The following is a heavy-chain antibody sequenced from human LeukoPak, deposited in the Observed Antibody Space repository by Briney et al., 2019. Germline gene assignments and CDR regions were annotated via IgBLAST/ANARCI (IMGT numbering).Heavy chain of an antibody. CDR3: AKDPTPVSTWLVKAEYFQH. V-gene: IGHV3-7*03. D-gene: IGHD6-19*01. CDR1: GFTFSSNW. Sequence: GGSLRLSCAASGFTFSSNWMSWVRQVPGKGLEWVANIKEDGSEEYYVDSVKGRFTISRDNAQNSLYLQMHSLRAEDTAVYYCAKDPTPVSTWLVKAEYFQHWGQGTLVTVSS. J-gene: IGHJ1*01. CDR2: IKEDGSEE.